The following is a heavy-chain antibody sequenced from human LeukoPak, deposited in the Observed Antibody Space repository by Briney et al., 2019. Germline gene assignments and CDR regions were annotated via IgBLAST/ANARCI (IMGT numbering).Heavy chain of an antibody. D-gene: IGHD4-17*01. CDR3: AKETGYGDYGVHNDY. V-gene: IGHV3-30*18. CDR2: ISYDGSNK. J-gene: IGHJ4*02. CDR1: GFTFSSYG. Sequence: GRSLRLSCAASGFTFSSYGMHWVRQAPGKGLEWVAVISYDGSNKYHADSVKGRFTISRDNSKNTLYLQMNSLRAEDTAVYYCAKETGYGDYGVHNDYWGQGTLVTVSS.